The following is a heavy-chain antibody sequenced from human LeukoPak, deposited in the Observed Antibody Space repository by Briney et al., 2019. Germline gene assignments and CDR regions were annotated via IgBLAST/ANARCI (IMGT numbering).Heavy chain of an antibody. D-gene: IGHD6-6*01. CDR3: VKASSSSPQYNWFDA. CDR2: VSGTGGRT. V-gene: IGHV3-23*01. J-gene: IGHJ5*02. CDR1: GFTFDNYA. Sequence: PGGSLRLSCEASGFTFDNYAMSWVRQAPGKGLEWVSVVSGTGGRTYYADSVKGRFTISRDNSKNTLYLQMNSLRAEDTALYYCVKASSSSPQYNWFDAWGQGTLVTVSS.